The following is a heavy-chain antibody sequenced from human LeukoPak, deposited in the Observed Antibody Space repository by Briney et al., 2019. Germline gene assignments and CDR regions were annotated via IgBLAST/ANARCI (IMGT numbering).Heavy chain of an antibody. CDR3: ARAYYVDSSGYFPFDN. Sequence: GESLKISCKASGYSFISYWIGWVRQMPGKGQGWMGIIYPGDSDTRYSPSFQGQVTISVDKSFSTAYLQLSSLKASDTAMYYCARAYYVDSSGYFPFDNWGQGTLVTVSS. CDR1: GYSFISYW. V-gene: IGHV5-51*01. CDR2: IYPGDSDT. D-gene: IGHD3-22*01. J-gene: IGHJ4*02.